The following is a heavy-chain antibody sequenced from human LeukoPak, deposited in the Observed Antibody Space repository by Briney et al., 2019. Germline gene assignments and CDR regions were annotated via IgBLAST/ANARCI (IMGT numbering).Heavy chain of an antibody. CDR2: ISGSGGST. Sequence: GGSLRLSCAASGFTFSSYAMSWVRQAPGKGLEWVSAISGSGGSTYYADSVKGRFTISRDNSKNTLYLQMNSLRAEDTAVYYCARVIRDSSSRYYYYYYMDVWGKGTTVTVSS. CDR1: GFTFSSYA. V-gene: IGHV3-23*01. D-gene: IGHD6-6*01. CDR3: ARVIRDSSSRYYYYYYMDV. J-gene: IGHJ6*03.